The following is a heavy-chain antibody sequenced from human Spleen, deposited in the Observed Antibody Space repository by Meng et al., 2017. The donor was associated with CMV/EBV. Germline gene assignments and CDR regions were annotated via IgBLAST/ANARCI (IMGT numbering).Heavy chain of an antibody. D-gene: IGHD2-15*01. CDR3: ARVKKYCSDGSCYSGYYHYGMDV. Sequence: ASVKVSCKASEYSFIDYNIHWVRQAPGQGLEWMGWINPDSGATNYAQRFQGRVTMTRDKSKNQFSLKLSSVTAADTAIYYCARVKKYCSDGSCYSGYYHYGMDVWGQGTTVTVSS. CDR1: EYSFIDYN. J-gene: IGHJ6*02. V-gene: IGHV1-2*02. CDR2: INPDSGAT.